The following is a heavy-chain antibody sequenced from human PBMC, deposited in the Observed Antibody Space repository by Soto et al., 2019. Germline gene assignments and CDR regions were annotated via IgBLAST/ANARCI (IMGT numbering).Heavy chain of an antibody. CDR3: ARVNTSMSFDY. CDR2: IYYSGST. CDR1: GGSISSGGYY. J-gene: IGHJ4*02. V-gene: IGHV4-31*03. Sequence: PSETLSLTCTVSGGSISSGGYYWSWIRQHPGKGLEWIGYIYYSGSTYYNPSLKSRVTISVDTSKNQFSLKLSSVTAADTAVFYCARVNTSMSFDYWGQGTLVTVAS. D-gene: IGHD3-10*02.